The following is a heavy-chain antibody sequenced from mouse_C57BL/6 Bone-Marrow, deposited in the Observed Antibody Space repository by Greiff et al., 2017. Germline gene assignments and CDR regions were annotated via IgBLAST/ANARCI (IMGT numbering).Heavy chain of an antibody. Sequence: EVQGVESGGDLVKPGGPLKLSCAASGFTFSSYGMSWVRQTPDKRLEWVATISSGGSYTYYPDSVKGRFTISRDNAKNTLYLQMSSLKSEDTAMYYCARQSSGGFAYWGQGTLVTVSA. CDR1: GFTFSSYG. CDR2: ISSGGSYT. J-gene: IGHJ3*01. CDR3: ARQSSGGFAY. V-gene: IGHV5-6*01. D-gene: IGHD1-3*01.